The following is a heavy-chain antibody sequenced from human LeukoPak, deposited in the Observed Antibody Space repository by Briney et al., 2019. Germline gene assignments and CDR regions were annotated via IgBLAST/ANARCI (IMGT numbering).Heavy chain of an antibody. CDR1: GGSISSGDYY. CDR3: ARGSSSRKPIDY. D-gene: IGHD6-13*01. J-gene: IGHJ4*02. V-gene: IGHV4-30-4*08. Sequence: PSETLSLTCTVSGGSISSGDYYWSWIRQPPGKGLEWIGYIYYSGSTYYNPSLKSRVTISVDTSKNQFSLKLSSVAAADTAVYYCARGSSSRKPIDYWGQGTLVTVSS. CDR2: IYYSGST.